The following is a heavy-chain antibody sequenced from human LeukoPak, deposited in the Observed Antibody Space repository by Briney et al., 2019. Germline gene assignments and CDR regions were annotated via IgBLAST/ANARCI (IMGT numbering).Heavy chain of an antibody. J-gene: IGHJ4*02. V-gene: IGHV4-30-2*01. CDR3: ARDLHKISGC. CDR1: GGSISSGGYY. D-gene: IGHD2-21*01. CDR2: IYHSGST. Sequence: SETLSLTCTVSGGSISSGGYYWSWIRQPPGKGLEWIGYIYHSGSTYYNPSLKSRVTISVDRSKNQFSLKLSSVTAADTAVYYCARDLHKISGCWGQGTLVTVSS.